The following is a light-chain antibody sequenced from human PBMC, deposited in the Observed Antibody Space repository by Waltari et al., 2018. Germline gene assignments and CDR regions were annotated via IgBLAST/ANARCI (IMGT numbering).Light chain of an antibody. CDR1: QSVSSSY. Sequence: DIVMTQSPDSLAVSLGERATINCKSSQSVSSSYLAWYQQKPGQAPRLLISGASSRATGIPDRFSGSGSGTDFTLTISRLEPEDFAVYYCQQYGRSPMYSFGQGTKLEIK. V-gene: IGKV3-20*01. CDR2: GAS. CDR3: QQYGRSPMYS. J-gene: IGKJ2*03.